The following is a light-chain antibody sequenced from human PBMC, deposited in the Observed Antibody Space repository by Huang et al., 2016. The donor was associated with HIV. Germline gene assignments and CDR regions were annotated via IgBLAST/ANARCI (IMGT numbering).Light chain of an antibody. V-gene: IGKV3-15*01. CDR3: HQYNNWLLS. CDR1: RSVSRN. J-gene: IGKJ4*01. Sequence: IVMTQSPATLSVSPGERVTLSCRANRSVSRNLAWHQQRPGQAPRLLIYGSSTRAPGIPARFSGSGSGTDFSLTISSLQSEDFALYYCHQYNNWLLSFGGGTRVDI. CDR2: GSS.